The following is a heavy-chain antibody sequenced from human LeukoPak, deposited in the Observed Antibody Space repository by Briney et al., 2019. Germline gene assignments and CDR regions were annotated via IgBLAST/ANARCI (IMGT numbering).Heavy chain of an antibody. Sequence: GGSLRLSCAASGFTVSRNYMTWVRQAPGKGLEWVSSIRGSGGTTDYADSVKGRFTISRDNSKNTLYLQVNGLRAEDTAVYYCARDRLKGPPVMDYWGQGSLVTVSS. CDR3: ARDRLKGPPVMDY. D-gene: IGHD3-16*01. CDR2: IRGSGGTT. V-gene: IGHV3-23*01. J-gene: IGHJ4*02. CDR1: GFTVSRNY.